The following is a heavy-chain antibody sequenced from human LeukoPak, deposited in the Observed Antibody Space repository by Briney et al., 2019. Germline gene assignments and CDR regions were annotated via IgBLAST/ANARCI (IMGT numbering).Heavy chain of an antibody. D-gene: IGHD3-22*01. V-gene: IGHV3-74*01. CDR3: ARAPSEVGGYYPEYFRH. J-gene: IGHJ1*01. CDR1: VFTFCRYW. CDR2: IKSDGKT. Sequence: TGGSLRLSCEASVFTFCRYWMHWVRQAPGKGLVWVSRIKSDGKTNYADSVKGRFTISRDNAKNTVSLQMDSMRAEDTGVYYCARAPSEVGGYYPEYFRHWGQGTLVTVSS.